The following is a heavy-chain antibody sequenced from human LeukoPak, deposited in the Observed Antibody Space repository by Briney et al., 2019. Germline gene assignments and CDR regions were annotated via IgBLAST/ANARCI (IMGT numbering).Heavy chain of an antibody. CDR3: ARAVETGIDYFDP. CDR1: GFTFSSYA. J-gene: IGHJ5*02. V-gene: IGHV3-64*02. CDR2: ISTNGGST. D-gene: IGHD1-1*01. Sequence: SGGSLRLSCAASGFTFSSYAMHWVRQAPGKGLEYVSAISTNGGSTYYADSVKGRFTISRDNAKNSLYLQMNSLRAEDTALYYCARAVETGIDYFDPWGQGTLVTVSS.